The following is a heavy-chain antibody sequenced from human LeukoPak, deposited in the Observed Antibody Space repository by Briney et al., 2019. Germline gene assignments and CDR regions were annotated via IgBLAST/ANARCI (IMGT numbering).Heavy chain of an antibody. Sequence: ASVKVSCKASGGTFSSYAISWVRQAPGQGLEWMGGIIPIFGTANYAQKFQGRVTITADKSTSTAYMELSSLRSEDTAVYYCARREVATPNDALDIRGQGQWSPSLQ. D-gene: IGHD5-24*01. J-gene: IGHJ3*02. CDR1: GGTFSSYA. CDR3: ARREVATPNDALDI. V-gene: IGHV1-69*06. CDR2: IIPIFGTA.